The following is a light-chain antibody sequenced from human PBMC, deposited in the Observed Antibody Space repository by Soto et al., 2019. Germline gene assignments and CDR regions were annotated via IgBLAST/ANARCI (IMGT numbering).Light chain of an antibody. CDR1: KLGDTY. Sequence: SYELPQPPSVSVSPGQTASITCSGDKLGDTYTCWYQQKPGQSPVLVIYQEGKRPSGSPERFSGSSSGNTATLTISGTQAMDEADYYFKEWHSTTPVILGGGTKLTVL. J-gene: IGLJ2*01. CDR3: KEWHSTTPVI. CDR2: QEG. V-gene: IGLV3-1*01.